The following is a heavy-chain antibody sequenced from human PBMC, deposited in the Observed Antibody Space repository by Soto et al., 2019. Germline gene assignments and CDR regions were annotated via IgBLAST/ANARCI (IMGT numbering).Heavy chain of an antibody. CDR2: IYYSGST. J-gene: IGHJ4*02. V-gene: IGHV4-30-4*01. Sequence: PSETLSLTCTVSGGSIGSGDYYWSWIRQPPGKGLEWIGYIYYSGSTYYNPSLKSRVTISVDTSKNQFSLKLSSVTAADTAVYYCARATYYYDSSGYYYRPLFPFFDYWGQGALVTVSS. D-gene: IGHD3-22*01. CDR1: GGSIGSGDYY. CDR3: ARATYYYDSSGYYYRPLFPFFDY.